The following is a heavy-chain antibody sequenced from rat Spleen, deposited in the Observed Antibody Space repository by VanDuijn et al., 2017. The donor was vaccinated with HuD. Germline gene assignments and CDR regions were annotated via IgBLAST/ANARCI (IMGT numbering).Heavy chain of an antibody. CDR3: ARAPGNGYVMDA. V-gene: IGHV2-4*01. D-gene: IGHD5-1*01. CDR2: MWRGGST. Sequence: QVQLKESGPGLVQPSQTLSLTCTVSGFSLTSYHVSWVCQPPGKGLEWMGVMWRGGSTEYNSVLKYRLSISRDTSKNHIFLKMNSLQSEDTATYHCARAPGNGYVMDAWGQGASVTVSS. CDR1: GFSLTSYH. J-gene: IGHJ4*01.